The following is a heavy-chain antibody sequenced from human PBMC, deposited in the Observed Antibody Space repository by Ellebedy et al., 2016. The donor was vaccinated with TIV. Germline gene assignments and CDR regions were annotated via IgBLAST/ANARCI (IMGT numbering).Heavy chain of an antibody. CDR3: ARVRRESLWFAESQYFFDY. J-gene: IGHJ4*02. CDR2: VIHTGST. CDR1: GDSFSGYY. Sequence: MPSETLSLTCAVYGDSFSGYYWSWIRQPPGKGLEWIGEVIHTGSTNYNPSLKSRVTISVDTSKNQFPLNLSSVTAADTAVYYCARVRRESLWFAESQYFFDYWGQGTLVTVSS. V-gene: IGHV4-34*12. D-gene: IGHD3-10*01.